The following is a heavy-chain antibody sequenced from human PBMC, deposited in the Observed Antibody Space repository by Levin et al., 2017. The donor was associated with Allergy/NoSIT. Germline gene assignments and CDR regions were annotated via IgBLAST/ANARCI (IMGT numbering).Heavy chain of an antibody. CDR2: INSDGSST. J-gene: IGHJ4*02. CDR1: GFTFSNNW. V-gene: IGHV3-74*01. CDR3: AGILDVEG. D-gene: IGHD3-3*01. Sequence: GESLKISCAAPGFTFSNNWMHWVRQVPGKGLVWVSRINSDGSSTSYADFVKGRFTISRDNAKNTLYLQMNSLRTEDTAVYYCAGILDVEGWGQGTLVTVSS.